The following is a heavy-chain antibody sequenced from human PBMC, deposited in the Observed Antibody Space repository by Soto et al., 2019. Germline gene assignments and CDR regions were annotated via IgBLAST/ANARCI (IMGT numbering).Heavy chain of an antibody. CDR1: GGSISSGDYY. CDR2: IYYSGST. D-gene: IGHD4-4*01. CDR3: ARDHPRGVTSGEGNWFDP. Sequence: SETLSLTCTVSGGSISSGDYYWIWIRHPPGKGLEWIGYIYYSGSTYYNPSLKSRVTISVDTSKNQFSLKLSSVTAADTAVYYCARDHPRGVTSGEGNWFDPWGQRTLVTVSS. J-gene: IGHJ5*02. V-gene: IGHV4-30-4*01.